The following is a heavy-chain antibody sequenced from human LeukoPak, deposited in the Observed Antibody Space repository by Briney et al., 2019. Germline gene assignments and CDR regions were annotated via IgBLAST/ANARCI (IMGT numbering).Heavy chain of an antibody. D-gene: IGHD1-26*01. CDR2: IHYTGTT. CDR3: ATNRVGTYDRPFDI. J-gene: IGHJ3*02. Sequence: NASETLSLTCIVSGGSINSHYWSWIRQPPGKGLEWIGDIHYTGTTKYNPSVKSRVTISIDTSKNQFSLELSSVTATDTAVYFCATNRVGTYDRPFDIWGQGTMVTVSS. V-gene: IGHV4-59*08. CDR1: GGSINSHY.